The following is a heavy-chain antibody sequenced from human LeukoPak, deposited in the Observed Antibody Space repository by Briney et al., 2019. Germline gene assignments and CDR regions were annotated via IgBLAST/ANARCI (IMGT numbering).Heavy chain of an antibody. Sequence: GGSLRLSCAASGFTFSSYGMHWVRQAPGKGLEWVAFIRYDGSNKYYADSVKGRFTISRDNSKNTLYLQMNSLRAEDTAVYYCAKPSPEQYYYYYYMDVWGKGTTVTISS. CDR3: AKPSPEQYYYYYYMDV. D-gene: IGHD6-13*01. CDR1: GFTFSSYG. J-gene: IGHJ6*03. CDR2: IRYDGSNK. V-gene: IGHV3-30*02.